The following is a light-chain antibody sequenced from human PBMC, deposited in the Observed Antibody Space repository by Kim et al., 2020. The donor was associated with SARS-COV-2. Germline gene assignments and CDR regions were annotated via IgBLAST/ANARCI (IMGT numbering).Light chain of an antibody. V-gene: IGLV3-1*01. Sequence: SYELTQPPSVSVYPGQTASITCSGDKLGDKYACWYQQKPGQSPVLVIYQDTKRPSGIPERFSGSNSGNTATLTISGTQAMDEADYYCQAWDSSPVVFGGGTKVTVL. CDR1: KLGDKY. J-gene: IGLJ2*01. CDR2: QDT. CDR3: QAWDSSPVV.